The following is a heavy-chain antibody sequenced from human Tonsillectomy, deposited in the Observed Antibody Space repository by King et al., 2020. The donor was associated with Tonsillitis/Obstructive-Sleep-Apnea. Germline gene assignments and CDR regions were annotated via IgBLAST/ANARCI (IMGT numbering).Heavy chain of an antibody. Sequence: QLVQSGGGVVQPGRSLRLSCAASGFTFSAYGMHWVRQAPGKGLEWVAVIWSDGSNQYYADSVKGRFTISRDNSKNTLYMQINSLRAEDTAVYFCARDSPIRNYDFPPAFDVWGQGTMVTVSS. D-gene: IGHD3-3*01. CDR1: GFTFSAYG. J-gene: IGHJ3*01. V-gene: IGHV3-33*01. CDR3: ARDSPIRNYDFPPAFDV. CDR2: IWSDGSNQ.